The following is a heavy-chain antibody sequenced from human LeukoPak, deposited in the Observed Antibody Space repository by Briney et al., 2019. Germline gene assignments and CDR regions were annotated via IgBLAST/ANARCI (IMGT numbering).Heavy chain of an antibody. Sequence: PETLSLTCTVSGGSISTATHYWAWIRQPPGEGLEWIGTIHYTGITYYNPSLKSRVTISVDTSKNQFSLHLGSVTAADTAVYHCARQLSGTYQWTFDYWGQGTLVPVSS. CDR2: IHYTGIT. CDR3: ARQLSGTYQWTFDY. J-gene: IGHJ4*02. D-gene: IGHD1-26*01. V-gene: IGHV4-39*01. CDR1: GGSISTATHY.